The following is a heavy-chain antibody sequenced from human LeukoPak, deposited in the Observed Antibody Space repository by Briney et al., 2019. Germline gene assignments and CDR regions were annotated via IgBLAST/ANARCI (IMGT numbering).Heavy chain of an antibody. D-gene: IGHD2-2*01. CDR2: ISSSSGSI. CDR1: GFTFSSYS. J-gene: IGHJ4*02. Sequence: GGSLRLSCAASGFTFSSYSMNWVRQAPGKGLEWVSYISSSSGSIYYAESVKGRFTISRDNAKNSLHLQMNSRRAEDTAVYYCARGYDASLNDYWGQGTLVTVSS. CDR3: ARGYDASLNDY. V-gene: IGHV3-48*01.